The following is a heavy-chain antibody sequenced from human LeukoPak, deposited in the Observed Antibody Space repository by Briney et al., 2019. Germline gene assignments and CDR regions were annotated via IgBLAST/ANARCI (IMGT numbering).Heavy chain of an antibody. CDR1: GYTFTSYG. Sequence: ASVKVSCKASGYTFTSYGISWVRQAPGQGLEWMGWISAYNGNTNYAQKLQGRVTMTTDTFTSTAYMELRSLRSDDTAVYYCARGWSYDSSGYSVTPKGIWGQGTLVTVSS. CDR2: ISAYNGNT. CDR3: ARGWSYDSSGYSVTPKGI. V-gene: IGHV1-18*01. J-gene: IGHJ4*02. D-gene: IGHD3-22*01.